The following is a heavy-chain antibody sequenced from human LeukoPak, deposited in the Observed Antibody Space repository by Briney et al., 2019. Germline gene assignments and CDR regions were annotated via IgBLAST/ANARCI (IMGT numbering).Heavy chain of an antibody. J-gene: IGHJ4*02. V-gene: IGHV4-39*01. CDR3: ARHLSGTTMSHYFDF. D-gene: IGHD1-1*01. CDR2: IYSSGST. Sequence: PGGSLRLSCAASEFTFSSYNMNWVRQSPGKGLEWIASIYSSGSTHSNPSLKSRVSISVDTSKNQVSLKLYSVTASDAAIYYCARHLSGTTMSHYFDFWGQGTLVTVSS. CDR1: EFTFSSYN.